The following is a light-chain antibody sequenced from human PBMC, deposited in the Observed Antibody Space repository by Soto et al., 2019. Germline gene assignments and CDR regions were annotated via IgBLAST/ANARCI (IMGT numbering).Light chain of an antibody. J-gene: IGKJ5*01. CDR2: GAS. V-gene: IGKV3-20*01. Sequence: EVVLTQSPGTLSLSPGERATLSCRSSQSVSRNYLAWFQQKPGQAPRLLIYGASIRATGIPDRVRGSGSGTDFTLTISRLEPEDFAVYYCQQYNNSPITFGQGTRLEIK. CDR3: QQYNNSPIT. CDR1: QSVSRNY.